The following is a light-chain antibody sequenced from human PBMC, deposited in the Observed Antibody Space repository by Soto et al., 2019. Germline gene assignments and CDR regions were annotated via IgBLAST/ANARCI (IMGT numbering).Light chain of an antibody. J-gene: IGKJ1*01. Sequence: EIVLPQSPATLSLSPGEGATLSYRASPSVTSNLAWYQQALGQAPRLLIYDASNRAAGIPARFSGSGSGTDFTLTISSLEPEEFAVYYCKHYDSARWTVGLGTKVDIK. CDR3: KHYDSARWT. CDR2: DAS. CDR1: PSVTSN. V-gene: IGKV3-11*01.